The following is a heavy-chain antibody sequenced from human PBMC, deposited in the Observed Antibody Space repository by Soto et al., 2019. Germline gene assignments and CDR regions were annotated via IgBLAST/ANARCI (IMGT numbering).Heavy chain of an antibody. D-gene: IGHD6-19*01. CDR1: GVSIGSNYY. J-gene: IGHJ4*02. CDR3: ARSLGWYAVDY. Sequence: QVLLQESGPGLVQPSGTLSLSCVVSGVSIGSNYYWGWVRQPPGKGLEWLGEMSHIGSVNYNPSLKSRVTISMDKSQNQFSRKLASMTAADTAVYYCARSLGWYAVDYWGQGTLVIVSS. CDR2: MSHIGSV. V-gene: IGHV4-4*02.